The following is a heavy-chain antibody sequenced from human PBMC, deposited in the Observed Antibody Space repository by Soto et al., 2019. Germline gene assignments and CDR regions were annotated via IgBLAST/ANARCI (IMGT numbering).Heavy chain of an antibody. D-gene: IGHD5-18*01. CDR3: VRDWQLSP. Sequence: QVQLVQSGDEVKKPGASVKVSCKASGYAFSNYGISWVRQAPGQGLHWMGWISAHNGDTLCAHNLQGRVTMTIDTSTSTAYMDLRRLRFDDTAMYYCVRDWQLSPWGQGTLVTVSS. CDR2: ISAHNGDT. CDR1: GYAFSNYG. J-gene: IGHJ5*02. V-gene: IGHV1-18*04.